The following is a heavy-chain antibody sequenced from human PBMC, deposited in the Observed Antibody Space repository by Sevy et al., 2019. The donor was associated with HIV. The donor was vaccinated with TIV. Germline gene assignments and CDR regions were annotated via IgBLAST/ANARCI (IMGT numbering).Heavy chain of an antibody. CDR2: IGSDRSST. J-gene: IGHJ6*02. Sequence: GGSRRLSCAASGFTFRSYWMHWVRQTPGKGLVWVSRIGSDRSSTSYADPVKGRFTILRDNAKNTLYLQMNSLRAEDSAVYYCGRVVRFPGIGTDVWGHGTTVTVSS. V-gene: IGHV3-74*01. D-gene: IGHD3-3*01. CDR1: GFTFRSYW. CDR3: GRVVRFPGIGTDV.